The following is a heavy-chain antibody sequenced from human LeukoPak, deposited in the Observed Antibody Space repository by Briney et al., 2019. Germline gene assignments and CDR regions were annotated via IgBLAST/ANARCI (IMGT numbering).Heavy chain of an antibody. CDR2: INPSGGST. CDR3: AREWEDVDTAMAFDY. V-gene: IGHV1-46*01. J-gene: IGHJ4*02. CDR1: GYTFTGYY. Sequence: ASVKVSCKASGYTFTGYYMHWVRQAPGQGLEWMGIINPSGGSTSYAQKFQGRVTMTRDTSTSTVYMELSSLRSEDTAVYYCAREWEDVDTAMAFDYWGQGTLVTVSS. D-gene: IGHD5-18*01.